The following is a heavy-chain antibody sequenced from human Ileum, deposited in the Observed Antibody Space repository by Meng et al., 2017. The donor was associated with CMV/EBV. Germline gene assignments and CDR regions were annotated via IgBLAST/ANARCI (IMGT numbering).Heavy chain of an antibody. CDR1: GFTVSSNY. D-gene: IGHD2-15*01. CDR2: IYSGGNT. J-gene: IGHJ6*02. Sequence: GESLKISCAASGFTVSSNYMSWVRQAPGRGLEWVSVIYSGGNTYYADSVKGRFTISRDNSKNTLYLQMNSLRAEDTAVYYCARDEGYCRGGSCYPPGYYYYGMDVWGQGTTVTVSS. CDR3: ARDEGYCRGGSCYPPGYYYYGMDV. V-gene: IGHV3-53*01.